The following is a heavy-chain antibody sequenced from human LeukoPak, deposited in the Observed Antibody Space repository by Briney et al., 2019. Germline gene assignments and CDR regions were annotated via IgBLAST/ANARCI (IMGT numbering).Heavy chain of an antibody. J-gene: IGHJ4*02. CDR2: ISSPGVTT. D-gene: IGHD7-27*01. Sequence: GGSLRLSCAAPGFTFSNYEVNWVRQAPGKGLEWVSYISSPGVTTYYADSVKGRFTISRDNTKNSLYLQMNSLRVEDTALYYCARDGDLAPDVPFDYWGQGTLVTVSS. CDR3: ARDGDLAPDVPFDY. CDR1: GFTFSNYE. V-gene: IGHV3-48*03.